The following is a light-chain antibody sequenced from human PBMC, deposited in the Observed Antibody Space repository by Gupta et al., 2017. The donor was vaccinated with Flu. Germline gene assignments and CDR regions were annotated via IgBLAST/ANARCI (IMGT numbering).Light chain of an antibody. CDR2: QVS. J-gene: IGKJ2*01. CDR1: QSLVKINGNVD. Sequence: VSLGQPAYIAGRFSQSLVKINGNVDLDWFQQRPGQSPRRLIYQVSNRDSGVPDRFSGSGSATDFTLKISRVEAVDLAIYYCRQDKFWPHTFGQGTRVEI. V-gene: IGKV2-30*01. CDR3: RQDKFWPHT.